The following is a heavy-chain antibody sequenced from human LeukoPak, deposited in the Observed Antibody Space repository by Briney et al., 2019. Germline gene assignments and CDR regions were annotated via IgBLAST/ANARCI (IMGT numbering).Heavy chain of an antibody. J-gene: IGHJ3*02. CDR1: GGSFSDYY. Sequence: SETLSLTCAVYGGSFSDYYWTWIRQPPGKGLEWIGEINHSGSTNYNPSLKSRVTISVDTSKKQFFLRLSSVTAADTAVYYCAREVRFLEWSQGDAFDIWGQGTMVTVSS. CDR3: AREVRFLEWSQGDAFDI. D-gene: IGHD3-3*01. V-gene: IGHV4-34*01. CDR2: INHSGST.